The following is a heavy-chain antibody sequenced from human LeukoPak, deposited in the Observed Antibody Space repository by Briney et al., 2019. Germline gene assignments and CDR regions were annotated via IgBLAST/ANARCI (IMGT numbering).Heavy chain of an antibody. Sequence: PGGSLRLSCAASGFTFSSFWMSWVRQAPGKGLEWVANIKQEGSEKYYVGSVKGRLTISRDDARNSLYLQMNSLRAEDTAVYFCARGFELDYWGQGTLVTVSS. CDR3: ARGFELDY. V-gene: IGHV3-7*01. CDR1: GFTFSSFW. J-gene: IGHJ4*02. CDR2: IKQEGSEK.